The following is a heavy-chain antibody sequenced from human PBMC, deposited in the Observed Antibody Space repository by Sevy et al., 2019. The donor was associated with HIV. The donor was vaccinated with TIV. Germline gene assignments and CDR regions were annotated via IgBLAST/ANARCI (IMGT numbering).Heavy chain of an antibody. V-gene: IGHV4-31*03. J-gene: IGHJ5*02. Sequence: SETLSLTCTVSGGSISSGGYYWSWIRQPPGKGLEWFGYIYSSGSTYYNPSLKSRVTISADTSKNQFSLKLSSVTAADTAVYYCAREMGSAELGFDPWGQGILVTVSS. CDR1: GGSISSGGYY. CDR3: AREMGSAELGFDP. D-gene: IGHD1-1*01. CDR2: IYSSGST.